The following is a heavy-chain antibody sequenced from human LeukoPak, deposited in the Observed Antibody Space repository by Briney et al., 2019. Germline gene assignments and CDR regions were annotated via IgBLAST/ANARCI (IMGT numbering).Heavy chain of an antibody. J-gene: IGHJ4*02. CDR1: GFTFSSYG. Sequence: GRSLRLSCAASGFTFSSYGMQWVRQAPGKGLEWVAVISYDGSNKYYADSVKGRFTISRDNSKDTLYLQMNSLRAEDTAVYYCAKGAIVLSTVTTYFDYWGQGTLVTVSS. V-gene: IGHV3-30*18. CDR2: ISYDGSNK. CDR3: AKGAIVLSTVTTYFDY. D-gene: IGHD4-17*01.